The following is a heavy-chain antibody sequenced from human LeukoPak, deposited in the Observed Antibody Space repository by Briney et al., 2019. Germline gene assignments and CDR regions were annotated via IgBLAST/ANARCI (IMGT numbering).Heavy chain of an antibody. D-gene: IGHD2-8*01. CDR2: INSGDSTV. V-gene: IGHV3-11*04. J-gene: IGHJ4*02. CDR1: GFTFSDYY. CDR3: VRDLILVWTPGDDFDY. Sequence: GGSLRLSCAASGFTFSDYYMSWIRQAPGKGLEWVSYINSGDSTVYYADSVKGRFTISRDNAKNTLYLQMNSLRAEDTAVYYCVRDLILVWTPGDDFDYWGQGTLVTVSS.